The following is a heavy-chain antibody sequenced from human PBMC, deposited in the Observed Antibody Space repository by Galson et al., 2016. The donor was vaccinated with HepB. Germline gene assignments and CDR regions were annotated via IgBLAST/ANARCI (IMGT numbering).Heavy chain of an antibody. Sequence: SLRLSCAASGFTFSDNYMSWIRQAPGKGLEWISYISPGGLTIYYADSVKGRFTISRDNAKNSLYLQLSSLRVEDTGVYYCAREGSGMTNFGVAFDFWGQGTRLTVSS. D-gene: IGHD3-3*01. CDR1: GFTFSDNY. J-gene: IGHJ4*02. CDR2: ISPGGLTI. CDR3: AREGSGMTNFGVAFDF. V-gene: IGHV3-11*04.